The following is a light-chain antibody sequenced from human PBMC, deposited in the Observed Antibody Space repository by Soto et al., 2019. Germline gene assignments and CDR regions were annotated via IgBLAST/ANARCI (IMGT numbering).Light chain of an antibody. CDR3: PQYGSSPWT. V-gene: IGKV3-20*01. CDR2: GAS. J-gene: IGKJ1*01. CDR1: QSVTSSY. Sequence: ENVLTQSPGTLSLSPGERATLSCRASQSVTSSYLGWYQQKPGQAPRLLIYGASSRATGIPVRFSGSGSGTDFTLTISRLEPEDFAVYYCPQYGSSPWTFGQGTKVEVK.